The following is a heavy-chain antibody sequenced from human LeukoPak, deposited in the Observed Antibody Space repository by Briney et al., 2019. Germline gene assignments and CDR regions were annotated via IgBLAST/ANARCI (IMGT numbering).Heavy chain of an antibody. V-gene: IGHV1-2*02. CDR2: INPNSGGT. J-gene: IGHJ5*02. CDR3: AGEFYYDSNWFDP. Sequence: GASVKVSCKTSGYTFTGYYMHWVRQAPGQGLEWMGWINPNSGGTNYTQKFQGRVSMTRDTSISTVYMELSRLRSDDTAVYYCAGEFYYDSNWFDPWGQGTLVTVSS. CDR1: GYTFTGYY. D-gene: IGHD3-22*01.